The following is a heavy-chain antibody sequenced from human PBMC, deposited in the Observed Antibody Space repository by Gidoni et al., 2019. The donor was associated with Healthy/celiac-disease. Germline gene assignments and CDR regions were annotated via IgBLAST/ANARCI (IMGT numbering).Heavy chain of an antibody. CDR1: GGTFSSYA. CDR3: AREGDSSGQYYPLRAFDI. CDR2: IIPILGIA. D-gene: IGHD3-22*01. V-gene: IGHV1-69*04. Sequence: QVPLVQSGAEVKKPGSSVKVSCKASGGTFSSYAISWVRHAPGQGLEWMGRIIPILGIANYAQKCQGRGTITADKSTSTAYMELSSLRSEDTAGYYCAREGDSSGQYYPLRAFDIWGQGTMVTVSS. J-gene: IGHJ3*02.